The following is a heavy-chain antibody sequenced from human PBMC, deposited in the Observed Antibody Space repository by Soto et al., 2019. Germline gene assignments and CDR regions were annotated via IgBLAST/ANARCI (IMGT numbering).Heavy chain of an antibody. CDR2: IWHDGNNK. CDR1: GFTFSNYG. V-gene: IGHV3-33*01. CDR3: ASDLVGASDSYGLDV. D-gene: IGHD1-26*01. J-gene: IGHJ6*02. Sequence: GGSLRLPCASSGFTFSNYGMNWVRQATGKGREWVAMIWHDGNNKHYADSLWGGFIISRDNSKNSLYLQMNSLRSEDTAVYYCASDLVGASDSYGLDVWGQGTPVTVSS.